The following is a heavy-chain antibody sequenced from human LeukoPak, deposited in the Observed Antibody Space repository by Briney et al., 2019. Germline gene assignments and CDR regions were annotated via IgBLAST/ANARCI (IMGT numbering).Heavy chain of an antibody. CDR3: ARKAGRGQFDY. CDR2: IDVSGST. V-gene: IGHV4-4*07. CDR1: GGYLNNYF. D-gene: IGHD3-10*01. J-gene: IGHJ4*02. Sequence: PSETLSLTCTVSGGYLNNYFWNWIRQAAGKGLEWIGRIDVSGSTNYNPSLNSRVSVSLDTSKKQFSLRLTSVTAADTAVYFCARKAGRGQFDYWGQGTLVTVSS.